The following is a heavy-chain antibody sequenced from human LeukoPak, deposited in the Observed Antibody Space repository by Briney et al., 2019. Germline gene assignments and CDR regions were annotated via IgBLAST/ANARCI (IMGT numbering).Heavy chain of an antibody. D-gene: IGHD3-10*01. Sequence: SETLSLTCTVSGGSISSSSYYWGWIRQPPGKGLEWIGSIYYSGSTYYNPSLKSRVTISVDTSKNQFSLKLSSVTAADTAVYYCASTNAAITMVRDAFDIWGQGTMVTVSS. CDR2: IYYSGST. CDR1: GGSISSSSYY. V-gene: IGHV4-39*01. CDR3: ASTNAAITMVRDAFDI. J-gene: IGHJ3*02.